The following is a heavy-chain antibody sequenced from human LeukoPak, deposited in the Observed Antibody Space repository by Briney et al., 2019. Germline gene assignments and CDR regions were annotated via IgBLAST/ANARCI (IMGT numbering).Heavy chain of an antibody. CDR1: GFTFSNYG. Sequence: PGGSLRLSCAASGFTFSNYGMHWVRQTPGKGLEWVAFIRYDGSNKYYADSVKGRFTISRDNSKNTLYLQMNSLRAEDTAVYYCARVSTVTTPLAFDIWGQGTMVTVSS. D-gene: IGHD4-17*01. J-gene: IGHJ3*02. V-gene: IGHV3-30*02. CDR3: ARVSTVTTPLAFDI. CDR2: IRYDGSNK.